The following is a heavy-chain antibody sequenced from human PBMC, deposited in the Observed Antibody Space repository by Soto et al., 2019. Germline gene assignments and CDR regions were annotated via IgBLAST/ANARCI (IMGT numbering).Heavy chain of an antibody. J-gene: IGHJ5*02. D-gene: IGHD2-15*01. V-gene: IGHV3-7*03. CDR3: ARPYCSGGSCYNWFDP. Sequence: EVQLVESGGALVQPGGSLTVSCAASGFSFSSYWMSWVRQAPGKGLQWVANIKQDGSQKYYVDSVKGRFTIYRDNAKNSLYLQMNSLRAEYTAIYYCARPYCSGGSCYNWFDPWGQGTLVTVSS. CDR1: GFSFSSYW. CDR2: IKQDGSQK.